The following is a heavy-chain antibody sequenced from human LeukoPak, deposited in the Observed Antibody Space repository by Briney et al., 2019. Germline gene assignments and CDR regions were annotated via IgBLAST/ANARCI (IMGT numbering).Heavy chain of an antibody. CDR2: TYYRSKWYN. CDR1: GDSVSSNSAA. Sequence: SQTLSLTCAISGDSVSSNSAAWNWIRQSPSRGLEWLGRTYYRSKWYNDYAVSVKSRITINPDPSKNQFSLQLNSVTPEDTAVYYCARDYYGSGSYYPDAFDIWGQGTMVTVSS. V-gene: IGHV6-1*01. J-gene: IGHJ3*02. CDR3: ARDYYGSGSYYPDAFDI. D-gene: IGHD3-10*01.